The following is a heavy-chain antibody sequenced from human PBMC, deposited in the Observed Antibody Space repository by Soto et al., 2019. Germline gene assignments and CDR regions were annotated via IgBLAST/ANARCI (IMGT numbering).Heavy chain of an antibody. V-gene: IGHV6-1*01. CDR2: TYYRSKWYN. CDR1: GDSVSSNSAA. Sequence: PSQTLSLTCAISGDSVSSNSAAWNWIRQSPSRGLEWLGRTYYRSKWYNDYAVSVKSRMTINPDTSKNQFSLQLNSVTPEDTAVYYCAREGSSSEGYYYYGMDVWGQGTTVTVSS. D-gene: IGHD6-6*01. J-gene: IGHJ6*02. CDR3: AREGSSSEGYYYYGMDV.